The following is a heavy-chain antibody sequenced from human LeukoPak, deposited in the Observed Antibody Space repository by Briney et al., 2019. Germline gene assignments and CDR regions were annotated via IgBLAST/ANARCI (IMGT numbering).Heavy chain of an antibody. V-gene: IGHV4-59*01. D-gene: IGHD6-19*01. Sequence: SETLSLTCTVSGGSISSYYWSWIRQSPGKGLKWIGYIFYNGSTNYNPSLKSRVTVSLDTSKNQFSLKLSSATAADTAVYYCAREALAGYFDYWGQGTLVTVSS. CDR3: AREALAGYFDY. CDR2: IFYNGST. CDR1: GGSISSYY. J-gene: IGHJ4*02.